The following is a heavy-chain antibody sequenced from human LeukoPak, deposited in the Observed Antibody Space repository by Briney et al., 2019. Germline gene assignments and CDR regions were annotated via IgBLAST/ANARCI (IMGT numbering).Heavy chain of an antibody. J-gene: IGHJ4*02. CDR2: ISSSSSYI. Sequence: KPGGSLRLSCAASGFSFSSYSMNWVRQALGKGLEWVSSISSSSSYIYYADSVKGRFTISRDNAKNSLYLQMNSLRAEDTAVYYCARVGAYSGSYSDYWGQGTLVTVSS. V-gene: IGHV3-21*04. CDR1: GFSFSSYS. CDR3: ARVGAYSGSYSDY. D-gene: IGHD1-26*01.